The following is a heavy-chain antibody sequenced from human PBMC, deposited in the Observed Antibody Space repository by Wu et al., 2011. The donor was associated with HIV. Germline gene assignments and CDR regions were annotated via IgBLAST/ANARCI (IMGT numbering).Heavy chain of an antibody. J-gene: IGHJ3*02. V-gene: IGHV1-18*01. CDR2: ISVHDGNT. Sequence: VSCTALLSFTSYGISWVTTESLGKDLTWSGWISVHDGNTNYAQRIQDRVAIVADTSTNIVYMELRSLTSDDTAIYYCVRDQTPYFYDSSGYLDALDIWGQGTPVTVSS. D-gene: IGHD3-22*01. CDR1: LSFTSYG. CDR3: VRDQTPYFYDSSGYLDALDI.